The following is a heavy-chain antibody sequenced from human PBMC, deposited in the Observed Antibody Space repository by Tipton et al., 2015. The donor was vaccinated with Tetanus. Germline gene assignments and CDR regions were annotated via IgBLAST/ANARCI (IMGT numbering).Heavy chain of an antibody. CDR2: IKQDGSEK. CDR1: GFTLTSYW. J-gene: IGHJ4*02. Sequence: SLRLSCAASGFTLTSYWMSWVRQAPGKGLEWVANIKQDGSEKYYVDSVKGRFTISRDNAKNSLYLHMNSLRAEDTAVYYCARGGGGRLTVIAVEIDYWGQGTLVTVSP. V-gene: IGHV3-7*01. D-gene: IGHD3-22*01. CDR3: ARGGGGRLTVIAVEIDY.